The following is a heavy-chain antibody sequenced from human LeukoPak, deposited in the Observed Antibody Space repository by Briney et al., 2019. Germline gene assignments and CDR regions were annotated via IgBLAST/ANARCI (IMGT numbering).Heavy chain of an antibody. D-gene: IGHD6-13*01. J-gene: IGHJ6*03. CDR2: IYYSGST. CDR3: ARVRQCTYSSSWYPGCTYYYYYMDV. Sequence: SETLSLTCIVSGGSISSSSYYWGGIRQPPGKGLEWIGSIYYSGSTYYNPSLKSRVTISVDTSKNQFSLKLSSLTAADTAVYYCARVRQCTYSSSWYPGCTYYYYYMDVWGKGTTVTVSS. CDR1: GGSISSSSYY. V-gene: IGHV4-39*07.